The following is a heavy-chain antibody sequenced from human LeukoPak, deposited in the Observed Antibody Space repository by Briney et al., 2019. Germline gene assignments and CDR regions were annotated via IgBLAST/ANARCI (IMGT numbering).Heavy chain of an antibody. CDR2: ISGSGGST. CDR3: AKDPRGSSWYDY. D-gene: IGHD6-13*01. J-gene: IGHJ4*02. CDR1: GFTFDDYA. V-gene: IGHV3-23*01. Sequence: GGSLRLSCAASGFTFDDYAMHWVRQAPGKGLEWVSAISGSGGSTYYADSVKGRFTISRDNSKNTLYLQMNSLRAEDTAVYYCAKDPRGSSWYDYWGQGTLVTVSS.